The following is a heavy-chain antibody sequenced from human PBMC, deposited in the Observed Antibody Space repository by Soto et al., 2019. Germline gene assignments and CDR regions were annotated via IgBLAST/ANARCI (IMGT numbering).Heavy chain of an antibody. J-gene: IGHJ4*02. V-gene: IGHV3-43D*04. Sequence: GGSLRLSCAASGFTFDDYAMHWVRQAPGKGLEWVSLISWDGGRTYYADSVRGRFIVSRDSSKNSLYLQMSSLRVEDTALYYCARSSGVSTPDFDYWGQGALVTVSS. CDR1: GFTFDDYA. CDR3: ARSSGVSTPDFDY. CDR2: ISWDGGRT. D-gene: IGHD3-10*01.